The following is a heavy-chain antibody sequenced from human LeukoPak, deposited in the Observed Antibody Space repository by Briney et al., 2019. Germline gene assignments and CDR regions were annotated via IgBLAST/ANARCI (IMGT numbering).Heavy chain of an antibody. Sequence: GGPLRLSCAASGFTFSSYGMHWVRQAPGKGLEWVAFIRYDGSNKYYADSVKGRFTISRDNSKNTLYLQMNSLRAEDTAVYYCAKDSVPPNAPYYFDYWGQGTLVTVSS. J-gene: IGHJ4*02. V-gene: IGHV3-30*02. CDR3: AKDSVPPNAPYYFDY. D-gene: IGHD2-8*01. CDR1: GFTFSSYG. CDR2: IRYDGSNK.